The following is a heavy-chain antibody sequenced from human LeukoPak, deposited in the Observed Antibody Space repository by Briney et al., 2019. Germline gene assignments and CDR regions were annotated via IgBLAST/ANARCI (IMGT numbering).Heavy chain of an antibody. CDR3: ARVSYYYGSGPRGWFDP. D-gene: IGHD3-10*01. V-gene: IGHV4-59*01. CDR2: IYYSGST. Sequence: SGTLSLTCTVSGGSISSYYWSWIRQPPGKGLEWIGYIYYSGSTNYNPSLKSRVTISVDTSKNQFSLKLSSVTAADTAVYYCARVSYYYGSGPRGWFDPWGQGTLVTVSS. CDR1: GGSISSYY. J-gene: IGHJ5*02.